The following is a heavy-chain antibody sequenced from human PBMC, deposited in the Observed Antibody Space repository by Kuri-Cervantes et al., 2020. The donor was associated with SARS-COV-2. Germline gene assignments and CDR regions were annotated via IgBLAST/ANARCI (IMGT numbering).Heavy chain of an antibody. Sequence: SETLSLTCAVSGYSISSGYYWGWIRQPPGKGLEWIGSIYHSGSTYYNPSLKSRVTISVDASKNQFSLKLSSVTAADTAVYYCAREAVLPSDAFDIWGQGTMVTVSS. V-gene: IGHV4-38-2*02. CDR2: IYHSGST. CDR3: AREAVLPSDAFDI. D-gene: IGHD2-8*02. CDR1: GYSISSGYY. J-gene: IGHJ3*02.